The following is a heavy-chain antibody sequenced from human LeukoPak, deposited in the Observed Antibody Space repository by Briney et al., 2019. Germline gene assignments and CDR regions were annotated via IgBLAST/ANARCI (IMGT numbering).Heavy chain of an antibody. D-gene: IGHD1-26*01. J-gene: IGHJ4*02. V-gene: IGHV3-23*01. CDR3: AKGRAVGTTFVFDY. CDR1: GFTFSSYA. Sequence: GGSLRLSRAASGFTFSSYALSWVRQAPGKGLEWVSAISGSGGTTYYADSVKGRLTISRDNSKNTLYLQMNSLRAEDTAVYYCAKGRAVGTTFVFDYWGQGTLVTVSS. CDR2: ISGSGGTT.